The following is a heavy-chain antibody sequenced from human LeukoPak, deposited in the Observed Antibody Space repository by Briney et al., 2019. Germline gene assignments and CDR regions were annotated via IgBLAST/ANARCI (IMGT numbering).Heavy chain of an antibody. Sequence: GASVKVSCKASGYTFTSYGISWVRQAPGQGLEWMGWISAYNGNTNYAQKPQGRVTMTTDTSTSTAYMELRSLRSDDTAVYYCARASGYSSGHDYFDYWGQGTLVTVSS. CDR3: ARASGYSSGHDYFDY. J-gene: IGHJ4*02. CDR1: GYTFTSYG. CDR2: ISAYNGNT. D-gene: IGHD6-19*01. V-gene: IGHV1-18*01.